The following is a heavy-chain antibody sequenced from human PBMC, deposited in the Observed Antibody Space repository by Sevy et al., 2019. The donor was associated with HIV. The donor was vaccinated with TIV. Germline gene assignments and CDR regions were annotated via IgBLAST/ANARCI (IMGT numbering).Heavy chain of an antibody. CDR2: INPNSGGT. CDR3: ARERITMVEGVFITTYYHYGMDV. Sequence: ASVKVSCKASGYTFSNYYMDWVRQAPGQGLEWMGRINPNSGGTNYAQKFQGRVTMTRETSIRTAYMGLTRLRSDDTAVYYCARERITMVEGVFITTYYHYGMDVWGQGTTVTVSS. CDR1: GYTFSNYY. V-gene: IGHV1-2*06. J-gene: IGHJ6*02. D-gene: IGHD3-10*01.